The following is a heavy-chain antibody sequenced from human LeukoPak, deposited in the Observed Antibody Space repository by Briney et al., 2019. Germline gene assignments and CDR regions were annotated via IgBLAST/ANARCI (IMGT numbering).Heavy chain of an antibody. CDR2: INGKSGAT. CDR3: VRDFDWGPDY. Sequence: ASVKVSCKAPGFTFTDHYLHWVRQVPGQGLEWMGWINGKSGATFYAQKFQDRITVTRDASISTMYLELNRLTSDDTAVYYCVRDFDWGPDYWGQGTLVAVSS. D-gene: IGHD3-9*01. V-gene: IGHV1-2*02. CDR1: GFTFTDHY. J-gene: IGHJ4*02.